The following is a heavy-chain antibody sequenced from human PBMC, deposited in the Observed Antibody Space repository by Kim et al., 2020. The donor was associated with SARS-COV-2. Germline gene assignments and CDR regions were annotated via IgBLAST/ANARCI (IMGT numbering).Heavy chain of an antibody. J-gene: IGHJ2*01. Sequence: SETLSLTCTVSGGSISSYYWSWIRQPPGKGLEWIGYIYYSGTTNYNPSLKSRVTISLDTSDNQFSLKLTSVTAADTAVYYCARRRPAVRAWYFDLWGRGTLVTVSS. D-gene: IGHD6-6*01. CDR1: GGSISSYY. CDR3: ARRRPAVRAWYFDL. CDR2: IYYSGTT. V-gene: IGHV4-59*08.